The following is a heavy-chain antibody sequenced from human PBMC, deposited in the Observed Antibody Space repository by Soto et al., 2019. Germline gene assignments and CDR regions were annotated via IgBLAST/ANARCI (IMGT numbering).Heavy chain of an antibody. Sequence: GGSLRLSCAASGFPFSLAWMSWVRQAPGEGLEWVARIKSETDGGTTDYAAPVEGRFTISRDDSKNTLDLQMSNLKTEDTAVYYCTTDPDSSSWYSGVDVGDPWGKGTLVTVSS. D-gene: IGHD6-13*01. J-gene: IGHJ5*02. V-gene: IGHV3-15*01. CDR1: GFPFSLAW. CDR3: TTDPDSSSWYSGVDVGDP. CDR2: IKSETDGGTT.